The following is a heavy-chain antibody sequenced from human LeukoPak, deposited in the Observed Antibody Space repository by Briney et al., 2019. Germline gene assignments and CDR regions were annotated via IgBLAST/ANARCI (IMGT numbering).Heavy chain of an antibody. D-gene: IGHD6-19*01. V-gene: IGHV3-23*01. CDR3: AKDGYSSGLDY. J-gene: IGHJ4*02. CDR2: ITGTGGST. CDR1: GFTFISYA. Sequence: PGGSLRLSCAASGFTFISYAMSWVRQAPGKGLEWMSVITGTGGSTYYADSVKGRFTISRDNSKNTLYLQMNSLRAEDTAAYYCAKDGYSSGLDYWGQGALVTVSS.